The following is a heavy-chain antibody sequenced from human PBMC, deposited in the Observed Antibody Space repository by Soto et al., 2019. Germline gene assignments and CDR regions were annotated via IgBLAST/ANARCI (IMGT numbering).Heavy chain of an antibody. J-gene: IGHJ4*02. Sequence: ASVKVSCKASGYTFTGYYMHWVRQAPGQGLEWMGWINPNSGGTNYAQKFQGWVTMTRDASISTAYMELSRLRSDDTAVYYCARSRARVVVAATLGLHFDYWGQGTLVTVSS. CDR2: INPNSGGT. V-gene: IGHV1-2*04. D-gene: IGHD2-15*01. CDR3: ARSRARVVVAATLGLHFDY. CDR1: GYTFTGYY.